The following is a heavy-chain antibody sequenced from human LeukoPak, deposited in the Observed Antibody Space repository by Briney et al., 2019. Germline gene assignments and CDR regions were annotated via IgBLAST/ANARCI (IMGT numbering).Heavy chain of an antibody. V-gene: IGHV3-23*01. D-gene: IGHD2-21*02. CDR3: VKEKLAYCGGDCFGEYFQD. CDR1: GITFDSYA. CDR2: ISGSGGRT. Sequence: PGGSLRLSCAAAGITFDSYAMSWVRQAPGKGPEWISVISGSGGRTSYAYSVKGRFIISRNNSKNTLHLQMHSLRAEDTAVYYCVKEKLAYCGGDCFGEYFQDWGQGTLVTVSS. J-gene: IGHJ1*01.